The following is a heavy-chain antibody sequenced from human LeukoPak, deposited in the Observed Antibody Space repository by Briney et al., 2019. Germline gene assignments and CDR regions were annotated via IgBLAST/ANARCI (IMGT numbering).Heavy chain of an antibody. V-gene: IGHV1-3*01. CDR1: GYTFTSYA. J-gene: IGHJ4*02. D-gene: IGHD3-22*01. Sequence: PEASVKVSRKASGYTFTSYAMHWVRQAPGQRLEWMGWINAGNGNTKYSQKFQGRVTITRDTSASTAYMELSSLRSEDTAVYYCARVAYYDSSGYYDYWGQGTLVTVSS. CDR3: ARVAYYDSSGYYDY. CDR2: INAGNGNT.